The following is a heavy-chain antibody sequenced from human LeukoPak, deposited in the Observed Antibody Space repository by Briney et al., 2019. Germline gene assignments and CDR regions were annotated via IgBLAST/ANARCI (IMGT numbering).Heavy chain of an antibody. Sequence: ASVKVSCKASGYTFTGYYMHWLRQAPGQGLEWMGWINPNSGGTNYAQKFQGRVTMTRDTSISTAYMELSRLRSDVTAVYYCARVGDIVVVPAAISYWGQGTLVTVSS. CDR2: INPNSGGT. CDR1: GYTFTGYY. CDR3: ARVGDIVVVPAAISY. D-gene: IGHD2-2*02. V-gene: IGHV1-2*02. J-gene: IGHJ4*02.